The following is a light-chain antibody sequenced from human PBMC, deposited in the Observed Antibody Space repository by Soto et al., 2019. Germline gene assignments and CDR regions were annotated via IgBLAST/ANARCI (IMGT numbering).Light chain of an antibody. CDR2: AAS. J-gene: IGKJ3*01. CDR1: QSISSY. Sequence: DIQMTPSPSSLSASVGDRVTITCRASQSISSYLNWYQQKPGKAPKLLIYAASSLQSGVPSRFRGSVSGTDFTLTISSLQPEDVATYYSQQSYSTLLTCGPGPKVDIK. V-gene: IGKV1-39*01. CDR3: QQSYSTLLT.